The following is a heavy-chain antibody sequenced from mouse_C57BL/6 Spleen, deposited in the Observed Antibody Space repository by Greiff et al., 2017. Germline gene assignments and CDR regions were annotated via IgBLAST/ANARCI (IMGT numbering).Heavy chain of an antibody. CDR3: ARGDSNRGAGFDY. V-gene: IGHV1-69*01. Sequence: QVQLKQPGAELVMPGASVKLSCKASGYTFTSYWMHWVKQRPGQGLEWIGEIDPSASYTNYNQKFKGKSTLTVAKSSSTAYMQLSSLTSEDSAVYYCARGDSNRGAGFDYWGQGTTLTVSA. CDR2: IDPSASYT. D-gene: IGHD2-5*01. J-gene: IGHJ2*01. CDR1: GYTFTSYW.